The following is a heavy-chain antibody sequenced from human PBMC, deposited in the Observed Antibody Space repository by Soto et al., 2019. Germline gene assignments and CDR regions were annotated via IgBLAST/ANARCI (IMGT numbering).Heavy chain of an antibody. CDR1: GYTFTSYD. CDR2: MNPNSGNT. D-gene: IGHD6-13*01. Sequence: QVQLVQSGAEVKKPGASVKVSCKASGYTFTSYDINWVRQATGQGLEWMGWMNPNSGNTGYAQKFQGRVTMTRNTSISTAYMELRSLRSEETAVYYCARRGYSSSWYYYYYYGMDVWGQGTMVTVSS. V-gene: IGHV1-8*01. CDR3: ARRGYSSSWYYYYYYGMDV. J-gene: IGHJ6*02.